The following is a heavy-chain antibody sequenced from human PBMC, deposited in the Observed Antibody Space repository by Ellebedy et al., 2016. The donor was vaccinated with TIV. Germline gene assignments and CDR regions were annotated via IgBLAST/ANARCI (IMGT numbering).Heavy chain of an antibody. CDR2: IGGSGGAS. D-gene: IGHD1-26*01. CDR1: AFAFSSYA. V-gene: IGHV3-23*01. CDR3: AKSQVGATFFDY. J-gene: IGHJ4*02. Sequence: GESLKISCAASAFAFSSYAMNWVRQAPGKGLEWVSTIGGSGGASNYADSVKGRFTISRDDSKNTLYLQMHSLKAEDTALYYCAKSQVGATFFDYWGQGTLVTVSS.